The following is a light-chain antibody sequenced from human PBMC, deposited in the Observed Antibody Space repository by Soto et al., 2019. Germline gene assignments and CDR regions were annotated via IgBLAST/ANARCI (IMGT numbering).Light chain of an antibody. J-gene: IGKJ5*01. Sequence: IVITQTPATLSVSPGERATLSCRASQSVGNYVAWYQQKPGPAPRLLIYDASSRATGIPARFSGSGSGTDLTITISRLEPADGEVDEGQHRSSWPPTFGQGTRLEIK. CDR2: DAS. CDR3: QHRSSWPPT. CDR1: QSVGNY. V-gene: IGKV3-11*01.